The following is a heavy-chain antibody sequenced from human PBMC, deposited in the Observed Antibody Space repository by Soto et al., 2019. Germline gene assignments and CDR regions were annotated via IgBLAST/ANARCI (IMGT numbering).Heavy chain of an antibody. CDR1: GFTFITYD. CDR2: MTPNNGNA. CDR3: ARRKERSGPYYLDL. J-gene: IGHJ4*02. Sequence: GASVKVSCKASGFTFITYDFSWVRQAAGQGLEWMGWMTPNNGNAGFAQKFRGSINMTRNTSISTAYLELSSLRSDDSAVYFCARRKERSGPYYLDLWGQGTRVTVSS. V-gene: IGHV1-8*01. D-gene: IGHD6-25*01.